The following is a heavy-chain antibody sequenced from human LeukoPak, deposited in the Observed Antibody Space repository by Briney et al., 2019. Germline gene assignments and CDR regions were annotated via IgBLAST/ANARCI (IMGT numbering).Heavy chain of an antibody. Sequence: GESLKISCKGSGYRFTSYWIGWVRQMPGKGLEWMGIIYPGDSDTRYSPSFQGQVTISADKSINTAYLQLSSLKASDTAMYYCARRGKYVVVTADPLRYYAFDIWGQGTMVTVSS. CDR3: ARRGKYVVVTADPLRYYAFDI. D-gene: IGHD2-21*02. V-gene: IGHV5-51*01. CDR1: GYRFTSYW. J-gene: IGHJ3*02. CDR2: IYPGDSDT.